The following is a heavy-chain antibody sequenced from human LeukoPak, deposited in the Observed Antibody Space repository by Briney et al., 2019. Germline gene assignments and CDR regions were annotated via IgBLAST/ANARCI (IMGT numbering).Heavy chain of an antibody. Sequence: SETLSFTCTVSGGSISSYYWSWIRQPPGKGLEWIGYIYTSGSTNYNPSLKSRVTISVDTSKNQFSLNLSSVTAADTAVYYCARGEAYCGGDCSIFDYWGQGTLVTVSS. CDR1: GGSISSYY. CDR2: IYTSGST. J-gene: IGHJ4*02. D-gene: IGHD2-21*02. CDR3: ARGEAYCGGDCSIFDY. V-gene: IGHV4-4*09.